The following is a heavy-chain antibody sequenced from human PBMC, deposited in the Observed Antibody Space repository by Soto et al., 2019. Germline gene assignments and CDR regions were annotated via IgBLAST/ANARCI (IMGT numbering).Heavy chain of an antibody. CDR2: IKQDGSEK. Sequence: GGSLRLSCAASGFTFSSYWMSWVRQAPGKGLEWVANIKQDGSEKYYVDSVKGRFTISIDNAKNSLYLQMNSLRAEDTAVDYCARDGSIAVDVVYYGMDXWGQGTTVTVS. CDR3: ARDGSIAVDVVYYGMDX. CDR1: GFTFSSYW. D-gene: IGHD6-19*01. V-gene: IGHV3-7*03. J-gene: IGHJ6*02.